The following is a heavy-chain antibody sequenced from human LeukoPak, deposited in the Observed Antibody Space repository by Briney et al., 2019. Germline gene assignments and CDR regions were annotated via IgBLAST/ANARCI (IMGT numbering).Heavy chain of an antibody. CDR1: GGSFSGYY. D-gene: IGHD3-16*02. CDR2: INHSGST. J-gene: IGHJ5*02. Sequence: SETLSLTCAVYGGSFSGYYWSWIRQPPGKGLEWIGEINHSGSTNYNPSLKSRVTISVDTSKNQFSLKLSSVTAADTAVYYCARGVRHPRGWFDPWGQGTLVTVSS. CDR3: ARGVRHPRGWFDP. V-gene: IGHV4-34*01.